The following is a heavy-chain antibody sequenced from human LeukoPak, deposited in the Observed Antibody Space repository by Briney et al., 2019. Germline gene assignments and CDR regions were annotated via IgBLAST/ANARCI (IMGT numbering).Heavy chain of an antibody. CDR2: INPSGGST. Sequence: ASAKVSCKASGYTFTSYYMHWVRQAPGQGLEWMGIINPSGGSTSYAQKFQGRVTMTRDMSTSSVYMELSSLRSEDTAVYYCARALISSIAARVFGYWGQGTLVTVSS. D-gene: IGHD6-6*01. J-gene: IGHJ4*02. V-gene: IGHV1-46*01. CDR3: ARALISSIAARVFGY. CDR1: GYTFTSYY.